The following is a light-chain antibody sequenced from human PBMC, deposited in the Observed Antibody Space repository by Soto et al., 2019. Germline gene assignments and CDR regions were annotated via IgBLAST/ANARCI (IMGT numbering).Light chain of an antibody. CDR3: QQCASSHLT. CDR2: DAS. V-gene: IGKV3-20*01. CDR1: QSVDNNY. Sequence: DIVLTQSPGTLSLSPGERATLSCRASQSVDNNYLAWYQQKPGQAPRLLIDDASSRATGIPDRFSGSGSGTDFTLTISRLEPEDFAVYYSQQCASSHLTFGGGTNVEIK. J-gene: IGKJ4*01.